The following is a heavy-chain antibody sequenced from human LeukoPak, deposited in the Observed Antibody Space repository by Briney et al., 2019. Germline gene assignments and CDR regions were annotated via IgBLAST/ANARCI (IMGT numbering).Heavy chain of an antibody. V-gene: IGHV4-30-4*01. Sequence: QTLCLACTVSGDSISSGGYYWSCMRPPPGQDLVWIGYIYYSGSTYYNPSRKSRPTISIDTSKRQFSLKLSSVTAADTAVYYCARDLGAAGSGSHFDVGYWGPGSIDPVSS. J-gene: IGHJ4*02. CDR3: ARDLGAAGSGSHFDVGY. CDR1: GDSISSGGYY. CDR2: IYYSGST. D-gene: IGHD3-10*01.